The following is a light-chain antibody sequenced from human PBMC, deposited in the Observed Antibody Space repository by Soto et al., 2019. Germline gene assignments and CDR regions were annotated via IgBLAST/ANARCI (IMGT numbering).Light chain of an antibody. CDR2: EGS. CDR3: CSYAGSSAFPYV. Sequence: QSALTQPASVSGSPGQSITISCTGTSSDVGSYNFASWHQQHPGKAPKLMIYEGSKRPSGVSNRFSGSKSGNTASLTISGLQAEDEADYYCCSYAGSSAFPYVFGTGTKLTVL. V-gene: IGLV2-23*01. J-gene: IGLJ1*01. CDR1: SSDVGSYNF.